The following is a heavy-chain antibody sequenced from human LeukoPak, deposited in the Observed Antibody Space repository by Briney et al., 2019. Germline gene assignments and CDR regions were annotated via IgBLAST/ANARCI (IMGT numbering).Heavy chain of an antibody. V-gene: IGHV6-1*01. CDR2: TYYRSKWYN. D-gene: IGHD6-19*01. CDR1: GDNVSSNSAA. Sequence: SQTLSLTCAISGDNVSSNSAAWNWIRQSPSRGLEWLGRTYYRSKWYNDYAVSVKSRITINPDTSKNQFSLQLNSVTPEDTAVYYCARESRGWFEYYYYGMDVWGQGTTVTVSS. CDR3: ARESRGWFEYYYYGMDV. J-gene: IGHJ6*02.